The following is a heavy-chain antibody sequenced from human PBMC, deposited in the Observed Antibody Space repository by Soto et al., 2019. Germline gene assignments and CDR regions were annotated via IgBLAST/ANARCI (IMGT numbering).Heavy chain of an antibody. CDR2: IYSGGST. CDR3: ASGRVMITFGGVIVRLRTPYGMDV. D-gene: IGHD3-16*02. Sequence: EVQLVETGGGLIQPGGSLRLSCAASGFTVSRNYMSWVRQAPGKGLEWVSVIYSGGSTYYADSVKGRFTISRDNSKNTLYLQMNSLRAEDTAVYYCASGRVMITFGGVIVRLRTPYGMDVWGQGTTVTVSS. CDR1: GFTVSRNY. V-gene: IGHV3-53*02. J-gene: IGHJ6*02.